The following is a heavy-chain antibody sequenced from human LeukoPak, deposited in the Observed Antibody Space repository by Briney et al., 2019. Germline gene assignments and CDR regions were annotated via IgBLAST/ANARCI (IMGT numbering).Heavy chain of an antibody. CDR2: INHRGST. D-gene: IGHD1-7*01. V-gene: IGHV4-34*01. Sequence: KPSETLSLTCAVYGGSFSGYYWSWIRQPPGKGLEWIGEINHRGSTNYNPSLKSRVTVSVDTSKNQCSRKLSSVTAADTAVYYCARQNYGAATIKYGGQGTLVTVSS. J-gene: IGHJ4*02. CDR1: GGSFSGYY. CDR3: ARQNYGAATIKY.